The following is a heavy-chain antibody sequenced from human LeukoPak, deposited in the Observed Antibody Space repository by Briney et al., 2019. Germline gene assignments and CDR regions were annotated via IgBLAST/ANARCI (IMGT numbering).Heavy chain of an antibody. V-gene: IGHV3-20*04. J-gene: IGHJ4*02. Sequence: GGSLRLSCAASGFTFDDYGMSWVRQAPGKGLEWVSGINWNGGSTGYADSVKGRFTISRDNAKNSLYLQMNSLRAEDTALYYCARGTLYGSGSYYIINWGQGTLVTVSS. CDR3: ARGTLYGSGSYYIIN. D-gene: IGHD3-10*01. CDR2: INWNGGST. CDR1: GFTFDDYG.